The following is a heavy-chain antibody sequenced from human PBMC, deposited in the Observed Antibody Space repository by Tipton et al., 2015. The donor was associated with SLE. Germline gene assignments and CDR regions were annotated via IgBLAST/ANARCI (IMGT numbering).Heavy chain of an antibody. V-gene: IGHV4-39*07. J-gene: IGHJ4*02. CDR2: IYYSGST. D-gene: IGHD4-17*01. CDR1: GGSISSSSYY. Sequence: TLSLTCTVSGGSISSSSYYWGWIRQPPGKGLEWIGSIYYSGSTYYNPSLKSRVTISVDTSKNQFSLKLSSVTAADTAVYYCARVGWDYGDYLLDYWGQGTLVTVSS. CDR3: ARVGWDYGDYLLDY.